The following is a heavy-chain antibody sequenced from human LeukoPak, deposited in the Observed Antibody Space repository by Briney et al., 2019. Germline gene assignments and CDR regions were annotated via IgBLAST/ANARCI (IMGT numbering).Heavy chain of an antibody. D-gene: IGHD3-10*01. CDR3: AKDKGLTMVRGVKE. V-gene: IGHV3-30*18. Sequence: GRALRLSWAASGFTFISYGMQWGRQAPGKGLEGVAVISYDGSNKYYAESVKGRFTISRENSKNTLYLQMNSLRAEDTAVYYCAKDKGLTMVRGVKEWGQGTLVTVSS. J-gene: IGHJ4*02. CDR1: GFTFISYG. CDR2: ISYDGSNK.